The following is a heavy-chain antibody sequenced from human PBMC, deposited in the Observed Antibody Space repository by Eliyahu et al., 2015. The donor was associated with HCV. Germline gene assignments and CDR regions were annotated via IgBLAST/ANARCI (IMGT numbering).Heavy chain of an antibody. V-gene: IGHV4-34*01. Sequence: QVQLQQWGAGLLKPSETLSLTCAVYGGSFSGXYWSWXRQPPGKGLEWIGEINHSGSTNYNPSLKSRVTISVDTPKNQFSLKLSSVTAADTAVYYCARREIVVVPAANIYGMDVWGQGTTVTVSS. CDR2: INHSGST. CDR1: GGSFSGXY. CDR3: ARREIVVVPAANIYGMDV. J-gene: IGHJ6*02. D-gene: IGHD2-2*01.